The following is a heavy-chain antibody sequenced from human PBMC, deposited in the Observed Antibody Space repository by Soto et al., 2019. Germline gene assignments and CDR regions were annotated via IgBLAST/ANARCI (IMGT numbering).Heavy chain of an antibody. CDR1: GGTFSSYA. CDR3: ARPTRFYYDSSGQSAWFDP. Sequence: QVQLVQSGAEVKKPGSSVKVSCKASGGTFSSYAISWVRQAPGQGLEWMGGIIPIFGTANYAQKFQGRVTITAHESTTTSYMDLSSLRSDYTAVYYCARPTRFYYDSSGQSAWFDPCFQGTLVTVSS. D-gene: IGHD3-22*01. V-gene: IGHV1-69*12. CDR2: IIPIFGTA. J-gene: IGHJ5*02.